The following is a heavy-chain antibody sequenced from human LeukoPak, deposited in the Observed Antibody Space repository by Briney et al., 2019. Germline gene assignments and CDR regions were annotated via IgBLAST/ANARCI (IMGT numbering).Heavy chain of an antibody. D-gene: IGHD2-21*01. V-gene: IGHV3-11*03. CDR1: GFTFRDYY. CDR3: VRPCDAVTGAFDI. J-gene: IGHJ3*02. CDR2: ISNSGSYT. Sequence: PGGSLRLSCAASGFTFRDYYMSWIRQAPGKGLEWVSYISNSGSYTKKADSVEGRFTISRDNAKNSMYLQMNSLRAEDTAVYYCVRPCDAVTGAFDIWGRGTIVSVSS.